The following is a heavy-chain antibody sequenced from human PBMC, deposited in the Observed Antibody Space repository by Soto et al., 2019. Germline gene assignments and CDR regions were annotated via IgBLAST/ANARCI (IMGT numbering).Heavy chain of an antibody. J-gene: IGHJ4*02. Sequence: EVQLVESGGGLVQPGRSLRLSCAASGFTFDEYAMHWVRQAPGKGLEWGASISWDSALIEYADSVRGRFTISRDNAQSSLYLRMNSLRAEDTALYYCTKDYHNYWSGYYHEWGQGTLVTVSS. CDR3: TKDYHNYWSGYYHE. CDR2: ISWDSALI. V-gene: IGHV3-9*01. D-gene: IGHD3-3*01. CDR1: GFTFDEYA.